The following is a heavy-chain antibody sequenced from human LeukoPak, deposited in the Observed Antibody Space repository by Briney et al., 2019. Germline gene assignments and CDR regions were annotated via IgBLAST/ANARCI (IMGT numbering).Heavy chain of an antibody. Sequence: GRSLRLSCAASGFTFSSYAMHWVRQAPGKGLEWVAVISYDGSNKYYADSVKGRFTISRDNSKNTLYLQMDSLRAEDTAVYYCAKGSLSSSWSDYFDYWGQGTLVTVSS. CDR1: GFTFSSYA. J-gene: IGHJ4*02. D-gene: IGHD6-13*01. V-gene: IGHV3-30-3*01. CDR2: ISYDGSNK. CDR3: AKGSLSSSWSDYFDY.